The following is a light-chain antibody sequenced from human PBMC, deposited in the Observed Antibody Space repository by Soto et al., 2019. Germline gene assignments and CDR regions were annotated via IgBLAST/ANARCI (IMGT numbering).Light chain of an antibody. V-gene: IGKV1-12*01. CDR2: ATS. J-gene: IGKJ4*01. Sequence: DIQMTQSPSSVSASVGDRVTITCRASQDISSWLAWYQQKPGKAPKLLMYATSNLQSAVPSRFSGSGSGTDFTLTINSLQPEYLATYFCQQANSFPLTFGGGTKVEIK. CDR3: QQANSFPLT. CDR1: QDISSW.